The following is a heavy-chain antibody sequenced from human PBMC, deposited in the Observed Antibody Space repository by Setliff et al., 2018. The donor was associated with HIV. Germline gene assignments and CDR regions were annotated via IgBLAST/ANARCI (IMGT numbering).Heavy chain of an antibody. CDR3: ARPVTKYFYGMDV. V-gene: IGHV4-34*12. CDR1: GGSFSGYY. CDR2: IIHSGST. Sequence: SETLSLTCAVYGGSFSGYYWSWIRQPPGKGLEWIGEIIHSGSTNYNPSLKSRVTISVDTSKNQFSLKLTSVTAADTAVYYCARPVTKYFYGMDVWGLGTTVTVSS. J-gene: IGHJ6*02.